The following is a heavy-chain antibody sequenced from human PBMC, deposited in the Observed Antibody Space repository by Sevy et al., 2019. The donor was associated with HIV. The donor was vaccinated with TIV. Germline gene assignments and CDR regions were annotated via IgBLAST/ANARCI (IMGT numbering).Heavy chain of an antibody. CDR3: TKMKDDSSGFHLDY. J-gene: IGHJ4*02. D-gene: IGHD3-22*01. CDR2: IKQDGSEK. V-gene: IGHV3-7*01. Sequence: PGGSLRLSCAASGFTFRRYWMSWVRQAPGKGLEWVANIKQDGSEKYYVDSVKGRFTMSRDNAKNSLYLQMNSLRAEDTAVYYCTKMKDDSSGFHLDYWGQGTLVTVSS. CDR1: GFTFRRYW.